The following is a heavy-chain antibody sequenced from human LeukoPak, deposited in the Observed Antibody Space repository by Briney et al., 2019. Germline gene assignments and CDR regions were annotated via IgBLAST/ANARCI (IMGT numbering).Heavy chain of an antibody. CDR1: GYTFTSYA. Sequence: ASVKVSCKASGYTFTSYAMDWVRQAPGQGLEWMGWINTNIGNPTYAQGFTGRFVFSLDTSVSTAYLQISSLKAEDTAVYYCARSEAVAAAGTGVDYWGQGTLVTVSS. V-gene: IGHV7-4-1*02. CDR2: INTNIGNP. D-gene: IGHD6-13*01. CDR3: ARSEAVAAAGTGVDY. J-gene: IGHJ4*02.